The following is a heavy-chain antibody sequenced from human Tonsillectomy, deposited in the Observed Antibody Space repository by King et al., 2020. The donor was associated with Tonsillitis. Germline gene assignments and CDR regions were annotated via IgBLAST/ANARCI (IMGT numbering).Heavy chain of an antibody. J-gene: IGHJ6*02. Sequence: VQLVESGGGLVKPGGSLRLSCAASGFTFSDYYMSWIHQAPGKGLEWVSYSSRSGSTIYYADSVKGRFTISRDNAKNSLYLQMNSLRAEDTAVYYCARTEIEWELLGAMDVWGQGTTVTVSS. CDR1: GFTFSDYY. D-gene: IGHD1-26*01. CDR3: ARTEIEWELLGAMDV. V-gene: IGHV3-11*01. CDR2: SSRSGSTI.